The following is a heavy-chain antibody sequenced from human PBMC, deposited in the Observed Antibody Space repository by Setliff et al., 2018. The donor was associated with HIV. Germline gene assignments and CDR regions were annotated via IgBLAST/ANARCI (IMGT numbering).Heavy chain of an antibody. CDR2: INGYNGNT. CDR1: GTTFSNYA. Sequence: ASVKVSCKVSGTTFSNYAFSWVRQAPGQGLEWMGWINGYNGNTNYAQNFQGRVTMTTDTTSSTAYMELRSLRSDDTAMYYCAREYYDFWSGYSDAFHIWGQGTMVTVSS. D-gene: IGHD3-3*01. V-gene: IGHV1-18*01. CDR3: AREYYDFWSGYSDAFHI. J-gene: IGHJ3*02.